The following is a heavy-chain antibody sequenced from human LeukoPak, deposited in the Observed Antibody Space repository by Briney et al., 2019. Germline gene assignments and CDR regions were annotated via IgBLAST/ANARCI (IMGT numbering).Heavy chain of an antibody. D-gene: IGHD3-9*01. CDR3: ATGLRYFAPSRGYYYYGMDV. V-gene: IGHV5-51*01. J-gene: IGHJ6*02. CDR2: IYPGDSDT. Sequence: GESLKISCKGSGYSFTSYWIGWVRQMPGKGLEWMGIIYPGDSDTRYGPSFQGQVTISADKSISTAYLQWSSLKASDTAMYYCATGLRYFAPSRGYYYYGMDVWGQGTTVTVSS. CDR1: GYSFTSYW.